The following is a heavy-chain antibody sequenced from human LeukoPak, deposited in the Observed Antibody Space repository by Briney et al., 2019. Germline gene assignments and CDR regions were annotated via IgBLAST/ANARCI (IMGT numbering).Heavy chain of an antibody. D-gene: IGHD5-18*01. CDR1: GFTFSSYW. CDR3: ARVAGYSYGYTFDY. V-gene: IGHV3-74*01. J-gene: IGHJ4*02. CDR2: INTDGSST. Sequence: GGSLRLSCAASGFTFSSYWMHWVRQAPGKGLVWVSRINTDGSSTSYADSVKGRITISRDNAKNTLYLQMNSLRAEDTAVYYCARVAGYSYGYTFDYWGQGTLVTVSS.